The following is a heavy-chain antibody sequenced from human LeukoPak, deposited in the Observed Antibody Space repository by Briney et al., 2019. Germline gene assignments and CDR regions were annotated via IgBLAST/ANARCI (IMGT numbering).Heavy chain of an antibody. CDR1: GDSIGVYY. J-gene: IGHJ4*02. Sequence: SGPLSLTCTASGDSIGVYYWTWFGKPPGKGLEWIGNIYYSGTTNYNPSLKSRVTISVDTSKNQFSLKLSSVSAADTAIYYCARGGSYHGYWGQGTLVTVSS. V-gene: IGHV4-59*01. CDR2: IYYSGTT. D-gene: IGHD1-26*01. CDR3: ARGGSYHGY.